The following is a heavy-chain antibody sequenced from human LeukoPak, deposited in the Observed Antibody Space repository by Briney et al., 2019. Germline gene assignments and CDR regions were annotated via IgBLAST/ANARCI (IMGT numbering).Heavy chain of an antibody. V-gene: IGHV3-74*01. CDR3: ASDWAAFGVVQVGY. Sequence: GGSLRLSCAASTFTFSRYWMHWVRQAPGKGLVWVSRINSDGTNTYYADSVKGRFTISRDNTKNTLYLQMNSLRTEDTAVYACASDWAAFGVVQVGYWGQGTLVTVSS. CDR2: INSDGTNT. CDR1: TFTFSRYW. J-gene: IGHJ4*02. D-gene: IGHD3-3*01.